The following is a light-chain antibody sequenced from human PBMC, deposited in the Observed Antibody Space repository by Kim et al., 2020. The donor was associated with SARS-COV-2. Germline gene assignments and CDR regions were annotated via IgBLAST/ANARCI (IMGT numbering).Light chain of an antibody. V-gene: IGKV3-15*01. Sequence: VSPGERATLSFRASQSVWTSLAWYQQKPGQAPRALIFGTSTRATGIPARFSGSRNGTEFTLTINSLQSEDLGVYYCQQYNSWPLTFGGGTKVDIK. J-gene: IGKJ4*01. CDR2: GTS. CDR1: QSVWTS. CDR3: QQYNSWPLT.